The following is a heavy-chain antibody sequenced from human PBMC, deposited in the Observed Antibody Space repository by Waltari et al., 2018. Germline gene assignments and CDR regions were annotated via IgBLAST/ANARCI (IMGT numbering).Heavy chain of an antibody. CDR1: GYSISSGYY. CDR2: IYHSGST. Sequence: QVQLQESGPGLVKPSETLSLTCAVSGYSISSGYYWGWIRQPPGKGLEWIGSIYHSGSTYYNPSLKSRVTISVDTSKNQFSLKLSSVTAADTAVYYCATQRRGDSGYDLAYWGQGTLVTVSS. D-gene: IGHD5-12*01. J-gene: IGHJ4*02. CDR3: ATQRRGDSGYDLAY. V-gene: IGHV4-38-2*01.